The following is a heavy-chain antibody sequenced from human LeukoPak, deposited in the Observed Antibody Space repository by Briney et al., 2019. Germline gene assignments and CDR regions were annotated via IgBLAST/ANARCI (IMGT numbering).Heavy chain of an antibody. V-gene: IGHV4-39*07. CDR3: ARGYCSGGSCYSYYYYNYMDV. CDR2: IHYSGST. CDR1: GGSISSSSYY. D-gene: IGHD2-15*01. J-gene: IGHJ6*03. Sequence: SETLSLTCTVSGGSISSSSYYWGWLRQPPGKGLEWIVSIHYSGSTNYNPSLKSRVTISVDTSKNQFSLKLSSVTAADTAVYYCARGYCSGGSCYSYYYYNYMDVWGKGTTVTVSS.